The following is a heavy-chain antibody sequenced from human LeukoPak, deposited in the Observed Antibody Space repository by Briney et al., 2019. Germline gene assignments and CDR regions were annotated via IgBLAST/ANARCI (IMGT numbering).Heavy chain of an antibody. J-gene: IGHJ4*02. CDR3: ARLRGITTPPGYFDY. D-gene: IGHD3-16*01. CDR2: IYYSGST. CDR1: GGSISSGDHY. Sequence: SETLSLTCTVSGGSISSGDHYWTWIRQPPGKGLEWIGYIYYSGSTYYNPSLKSRITISVDTSKNQFSLKLSSVTAADTAVYYCARLRGITTPPGYFDYWGQGTLVTVSS. V-gene: IGHV4-30-4*08.